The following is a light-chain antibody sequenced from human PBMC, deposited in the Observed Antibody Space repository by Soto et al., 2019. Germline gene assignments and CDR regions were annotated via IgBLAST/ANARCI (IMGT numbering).Light chain of an antibody. Sequence: QSVLTQPPSASGTPGQRVTVSCSGGSSNIGSKTVNWYQQIPETAPKLLIYGNDQRPSGVPDRFSGSKSGTSASLAISGLQSEDEADYYCAAWDDSLKGVVFGAGTKLTVL. CDR1: SSNIGSKT. J-gene: IGLJ3*02. V-gene: IGLV1-44*01. CDR2: GND. CDR3: AAWDDSLKGVV.